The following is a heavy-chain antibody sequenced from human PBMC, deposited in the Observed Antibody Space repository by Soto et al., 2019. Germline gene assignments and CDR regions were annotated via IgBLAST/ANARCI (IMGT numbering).Heavy chain of an antibody. CDR1: GVTVSSNY. Sequence: GGSLKISCAASGVTVSSNYMSWVRQAPGKGLEWISIIYSAGNTYYADSVKGRFTISRDNSKNTLYLQMNSLGAEDTAVYYCARDFVVGGPTINYYYGMDVWGQGTTVTVS. D-gene: IGHD1-26*01. CDR3: ARDFVVGGPTINYYYGMDV. V-gene: IGHV3-66*01. CDR2: IYSAGNT. J-gene: IGHJ6*02.